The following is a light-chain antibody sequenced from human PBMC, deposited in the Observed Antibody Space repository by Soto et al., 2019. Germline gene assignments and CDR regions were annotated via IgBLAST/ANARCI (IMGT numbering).Light chain of an antibody. CDR2: KAS. Sequence: DIQMTRSPSTLAGSVGDRVAMTCRAIQTISSWLAWYQQKPGKAPKLLIYKASTLKSGVPSRFSGSGSGTEFTLTISSLQPDDFATYYCQHYNSYSEAFGQGTRLEIK. CDR3: QHYNSYSEA. V-gene: IGKV1-5*03. CDR1: QTISSW. J-gene: IGKJ5*01.